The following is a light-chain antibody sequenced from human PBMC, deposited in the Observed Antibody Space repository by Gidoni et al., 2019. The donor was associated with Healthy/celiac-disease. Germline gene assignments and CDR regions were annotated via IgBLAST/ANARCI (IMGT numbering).Light chain of an antibody. CDR1: SSDVGSYNL. Sequence: QSALTQPASVSGSPGQSITISCTGTSSDVGSYNLVSWYQQPPGKAPKLMIYEGSKRPSGVSNRFSGSKSGNTASLTISGLQAEDEADYYCCSYAGSSTPWVLGTGTKVTVL. J-gene: IGLJ1*01. CDR3: CSYAGSSTPWV. V-gene: IGLV2-23*01. CDR2: EGS.